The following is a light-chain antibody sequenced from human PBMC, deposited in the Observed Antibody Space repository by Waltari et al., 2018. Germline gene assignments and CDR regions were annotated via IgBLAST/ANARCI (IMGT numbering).Light chain of an antibody. V-gene: IGKV1-33*01. CDR3: QQHDNSPYS. CDR2: RAS. J-gene: IGKJ2*03. Sequence: IQMTQSPSSLSASVGDSFTITCRASQGISNWLAWYQQKPGKAPKLLIYRASNLETGVPSRFSGSGSGTDFTLTISSLQPEDIATYYCQQHDNSPYSFGQGTKVEIK. CDR1: QGISNW.